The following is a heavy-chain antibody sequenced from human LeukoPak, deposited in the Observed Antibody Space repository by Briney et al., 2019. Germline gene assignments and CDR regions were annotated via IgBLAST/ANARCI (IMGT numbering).Heavy chain of an antibody. J-gene: IGHJ5*02. V-gene: IGHV4-59*06. CDR1: GGSISSYY. Sequence: SETLSLTCTVSGGSISSYYWSWIRQPPGKGLEWIGYIYYSGSTYYNPSLKSRVTISVDTSKNQFSLKLSSVTAADTAVYYCARMYGSQRPTWFDPWGQGTLVTVSS. D-gene: IGHD3-10*01. CDR2: IYYSGST. CDR3: ARMYGSQRPTWFDP.